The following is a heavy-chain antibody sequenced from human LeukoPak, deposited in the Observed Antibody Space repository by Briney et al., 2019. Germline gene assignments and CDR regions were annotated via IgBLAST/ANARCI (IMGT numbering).Heavy chain of an antibody. V-gene: IGHV3-74*01. CDR1: GFTFSSYW. D-gene: IGHD2-2*01. CDR3: ASEDCSSTSCPYYYYYGMDV. J-gene: IGHJ6*04. Sequence: GGSLRLSCAASGFTFSSYWMHWVRQAPGKGLVWVSRINSDGSSTSYADSVKGRFTISRDNAKNTLYLQMNSLRAEDTAVYYCASEDCSSTSCPYYYYYGMDVWGKGTTVTVSS. CDR2: INSDGSST.